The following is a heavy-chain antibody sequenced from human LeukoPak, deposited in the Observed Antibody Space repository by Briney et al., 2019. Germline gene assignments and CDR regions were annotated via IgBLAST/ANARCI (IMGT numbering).Heavy chain of an antibody. V-gene: IGHV4-39*07. CDR1: GGSISSSSYY. D-gene: IGHD6-19*01. CDR3: ARDQHGQWLVQYYYYGMDV. CDR2: IYYSGST. J-gene: IGHJ6*02. Sequence: PSETLSLTCTVSGGSISSSSYYWGWIRQPPGKGLEWIGSIYYSGSTYYNPSLKSRVTISVDTSKNQFSLKLSSVTAADTAVYYCARDQHGQWLVQYYYYGMDVWGQGTTVTVSS.